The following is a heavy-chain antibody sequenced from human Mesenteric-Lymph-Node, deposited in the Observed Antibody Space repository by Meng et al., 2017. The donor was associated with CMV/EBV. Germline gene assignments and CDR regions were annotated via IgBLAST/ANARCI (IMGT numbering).Heavy chain of an antibody. CDR1: GTFSSYA. D-gene: IGHD3-22*01. J-gene: IGHJ4*02. CDR3: ARYYYDSSGYYYYFDY. CDR2: IIPILGIA. Sequence: GTFSSYAISWVRQAPGQGLEWMGRIIPILGIANYAQKFQGRVTITADKSTSTAYMELSSLRSEDTAVYYCARYYYDSSGYYYYFDYWGQGTLVTVSS. V-gene: IGHV1-69*04.